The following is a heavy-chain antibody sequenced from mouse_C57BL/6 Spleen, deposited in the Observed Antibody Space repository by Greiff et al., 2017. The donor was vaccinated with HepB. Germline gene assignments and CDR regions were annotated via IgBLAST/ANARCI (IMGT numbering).Heavy chain of an antibody. CDR1: GYTFTSYD. Sequence: VQLQQSGPELVKPGASVKLSCKASGYTFTSYDINWVKQRPGQGLEWIGWIYPRDGSTKYNEKFKGKATLTVDTSSSTAYMELHSLTSEDSAVYFCERFGYGSSHTAWFAYWGQGTLVTVSA. D-gene: IGHD1-1*01. J-gene: IGHJ3*01. V-gene: IGHV1-85*01. CDR2: IYPRDGST. CDR3: ERFGYGSSHTAWFAY.